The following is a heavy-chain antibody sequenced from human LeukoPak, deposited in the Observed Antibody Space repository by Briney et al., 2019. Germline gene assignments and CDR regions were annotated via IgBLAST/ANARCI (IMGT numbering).Heavy chain of an antibody. CDR2: IYPGDSDT. J-gene: IGHJ4*02. D-gene: IGHD5-12*01. CDR3: ARHRFRYLGYDYFEFDY. CDR1: GYSFTSYW. V-gene: IGHV5-51*01. Sequence: GESLKISCKGSGYSFTSYWIGWVRQMPGKGLEWMVIIYPGDSDTRYSPSFQGQVTISADKSISTAYLQWSSLKASDTAMYYCARHRFRYLGYDYFEFDYWGQGTLVTVSS.